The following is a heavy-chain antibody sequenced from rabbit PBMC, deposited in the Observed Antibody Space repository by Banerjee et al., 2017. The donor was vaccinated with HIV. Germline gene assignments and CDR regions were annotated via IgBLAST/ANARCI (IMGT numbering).Heavy chain of an antibody. J-gene: IGHJ3*01. V-gene: IGHV1S40*01. CDR1: GFSFSSSDY. Sequence: QSLEESGGDLVKPGASLTLTCTASGFSFSSSDYMCWVRQAPGKGLEWIACIAGSSGGFTYSATWAKGRFTCSKTSSTTVTLQMTSLTVADTATYFCASDTGSSFSTYGMDLWGQGTLVTVS. CDR3: ASDTGSSFSTYGMDL. D-gene: IGHD8-1*01. CDR2: IAGSSGGFT.